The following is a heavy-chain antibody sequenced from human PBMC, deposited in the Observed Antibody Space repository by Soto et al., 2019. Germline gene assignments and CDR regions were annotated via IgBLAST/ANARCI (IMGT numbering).Heavy chain of an antibody. V-gene: IGHV4-39*01. J-gene: IGHJ4*02. Sequence: PSETLSLTCTVSGGSISSSSYYWGWIRQPPGKGLEWIGSIYYSGSTYYNPSLKSRVTISVDTSKNQFSLKLSSVTAADTAVYYCARRRGDDYSNCGVDYWGQGTLVTVSS. CDR3: ARRRGDDYSNCGVDY. CDR1: GGSISSSSYY. D-gene: IGHD4-4*01. CDR2: IYYSGST.